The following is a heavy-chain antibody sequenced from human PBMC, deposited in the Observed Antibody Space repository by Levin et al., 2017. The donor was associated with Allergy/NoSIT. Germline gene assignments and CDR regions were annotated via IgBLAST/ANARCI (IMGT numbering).Heavy chain of an antibody. CDR3: ASYSSGWYGALGWFDP. V-gene: IGHV4-39*01. J-gene: IGHJ5*02. D-gene: IGHD6-19*01. Sequence: PSETLSLTCTVSGGSISSSSYYWGWIRQPPGKGLEWIGSIYYSGSTYYNPSLKSRVTISVDTSKNQFSLKLSSVTAADTALYYCASYSSGWYGALGWFDPWGQGTLVTVSS. CDR2: IYYSGST. CDR1: GGSISSSSYY.